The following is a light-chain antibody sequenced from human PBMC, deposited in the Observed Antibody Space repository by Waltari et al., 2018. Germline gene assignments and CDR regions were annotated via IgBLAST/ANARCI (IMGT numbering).Light chain of an antibody. CDR2: GAS. V-gene: IGKV3-15*01. CDR3: QQYYNWPPVT. J-gene: IGKJ5*01. CDR1: QSVSSK. Sequence: EIVITLSPATLSVSPGERATLSCRASQSVSSKLTWYQQKPGQAPRLLIYGASTRATGIPARFSGSGSGTDFTLTISSLQSEDFAVYYCQQYYNWPPVTFGQGTRLEIK.